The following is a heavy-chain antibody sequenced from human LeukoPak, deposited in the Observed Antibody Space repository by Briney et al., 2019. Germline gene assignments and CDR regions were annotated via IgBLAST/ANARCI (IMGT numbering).Heavy chain of an antibody. V-gene: IGHV1-18*01. CDR2: ISAYNGNT. Sequence: ASVKVSCKASGYTFTSYGISWVRQAPGQGLEWMGWISAYNGNTNYAQKLQGRVTMTTDTSTSIAYMELRSLRSDDTAVYYCARTYVPGYSSSWSYFDYWGQGTLVTVSS. CDR3: ARTYVPGYSSSWSYFDY. J-gene: IGHJ4*02. CDR1: GYTFTSYG. D-gene: IGHD6-13*01.